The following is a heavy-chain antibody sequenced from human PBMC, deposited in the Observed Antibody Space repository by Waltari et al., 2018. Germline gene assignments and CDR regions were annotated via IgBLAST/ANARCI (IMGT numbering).Heavy chain of an antibody. CDR3: ARGSNYPYYYYGMDV. D-gene: IGHD4-4*01. CDR2: ISSNGGST. J-gene: IGHJ6*02. CDR1: GFTFSSYA. Sequence: EVQLVESGGGLVQPGGSLRLSCAASGFTFSSYAMHWVRQAPGKGLEYVSAISSNGGSTYYADSVKGRFTISRDNSKNTLYLQMGSLRAEDMAVYYCARGSNYPYYYYGMDVWGQGTTVTVSS. V-gene: IGHV3-64*07.